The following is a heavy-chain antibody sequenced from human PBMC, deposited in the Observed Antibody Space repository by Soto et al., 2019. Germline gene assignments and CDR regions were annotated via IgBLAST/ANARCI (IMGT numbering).Heavy chain of an antibody. CDR1: GGTFTRYT. CDR2: ITPTLGLA. CDR3: ARDHPKIGEATLEF. Sequence: QVQLVQSGAEVKKPGSSVKVSCKAFGGTFTRYTFSWVRQAPGQGLEWMGRITPTLGLANYAQRFQGRVTISADKSTSTAFMELRSLRSQDTAVYYYARDHPKIGEATLEFWGQGTLVTVSS. D-gene: IGHD3-10*01. J-gene: IGHJ4*02. V-gene: IGHV1-69*08.